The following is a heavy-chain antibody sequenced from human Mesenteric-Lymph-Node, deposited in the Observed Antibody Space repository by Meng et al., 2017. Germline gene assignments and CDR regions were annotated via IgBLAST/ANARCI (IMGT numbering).Heavy chain of an antibody. V-gene: IGHV3-7*03. CDR2: IKQDGSEK. Sequence: GGSLRLSCAASGFTFSSYGMHWVRQAPGKGLEWVANIKQDGSEKYYVDSVKGRFTLSRDNGENSLYLQMNSLRVEDTALYYCTKSDSRGWHSKYWGQGTLVTVSS. CDR1: GFTFSSYG. D-gene: IGHD6-19*01. J-gene: IGHJ4*02. CDR3: TKSDSRGWHSKY.